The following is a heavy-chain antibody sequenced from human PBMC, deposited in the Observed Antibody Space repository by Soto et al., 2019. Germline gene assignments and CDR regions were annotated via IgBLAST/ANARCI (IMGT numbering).Heavy chain of an antibody. Sequence: ETLSLTCSVSGYSVTSSDYYWAWIRQPPGKALEWLAHIFSNGDKSYSTSLDRRLAISKDTSKSQVVLTMTNLDPVDSGTYYCALIKDCSRTDCFLASFDPWGQGTLVTVSS. CDR2: IFSNGDK. D-gene: IGHD2-2*01. CDR1: GYSVTSSDY. V-gene: IGHV2-26*01. J-gene: IGHJ5*02. CDR3: ALIKDCSRTDCFLASFDP.